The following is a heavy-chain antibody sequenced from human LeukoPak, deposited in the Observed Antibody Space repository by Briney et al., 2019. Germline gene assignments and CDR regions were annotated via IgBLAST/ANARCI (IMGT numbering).Heavy chain of an antibody. CDR2: IKTKSEGGTT. J-gene: IGHJ6*03. D-gene: IGHD3-10*01. CDR3: TTEFKELGSFFYFYYMDV. V-gene: IGHV3-15*01. CDR1: GESFNNYY. Sequence: PSETLSLTCAVYGESFNNYYWTWIRQSPGKGLEWIGRIKTKSEGGTTDYAAPAKGRFTISRDDSKNALFLQMDSLKSDDTAMYYCTTEFKELGSFFYFYYMDVWGTGTTVTISS.